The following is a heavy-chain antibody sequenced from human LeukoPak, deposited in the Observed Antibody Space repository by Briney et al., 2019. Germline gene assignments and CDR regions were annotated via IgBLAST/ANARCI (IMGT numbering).Heavy chain of an antibody. CDR2: IYYSGST. V-gene: IGHV4-59*01. CDR3: ARARSSGYPDY. CDR1: GGSISSYY. Sequence: PSETLSLTCAVYGGSISSYYWSWIRQPPGKGLEWIGYIYYSGSTNYNPSLKSRVTISLDTSKTQFSLKLSSVTAADTAVYYCARARSSGYPDYWGQGTLVTVSS. D-gene: IGHD3-22*01. J-gene: IGHJ4*02.